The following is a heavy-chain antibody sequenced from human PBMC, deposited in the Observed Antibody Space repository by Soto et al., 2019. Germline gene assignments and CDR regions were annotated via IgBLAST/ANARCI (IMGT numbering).Heavy chain of an antibody. V-gene: IGHV4-34*01. CDR2: INHSGST. J-gene: IGHJ6*03. Sequence: QVQLQQWGAGLLKPSETLSLTCAVYGGSFSGYYWSWIRQPPGKGLEWIGEINHSGSTNYNPSLKSRVTISVDTSKNQFSLKLSSVTAADTAVYYCARPPPHRYCSSTSCYDDYMDVWGKGTTVTVSS. D-gene: IGHD2-2*01. CDR1: GGSFSGYY. CDR3: ARPPPHRYCSSTSCYDDYMDV.